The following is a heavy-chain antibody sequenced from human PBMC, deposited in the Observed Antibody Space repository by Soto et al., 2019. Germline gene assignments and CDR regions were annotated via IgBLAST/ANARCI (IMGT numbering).Heavy chain of an antibody. CDR1: GYTFTSYG. D-gene: IGHD6-13*01. CDR3: ARDLIAAAEAYYGLDV. V-gene: IGHV1-18*01. Sequence: ASVKVSCKASGYTFTSYGISWVRQAPGQGLEWMGWISAYNGNTNYAQKLQGRVTMTTDTSTITAYMELSRLRSDDTAVYYCARDLIAAAEAYYGLDVSGQGTTVTVS. CDR2: ISAYNGNT. J-gene: IGHJ6*02.